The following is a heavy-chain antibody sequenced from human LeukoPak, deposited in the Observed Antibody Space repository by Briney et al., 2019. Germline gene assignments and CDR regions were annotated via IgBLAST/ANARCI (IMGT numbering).Heavy chain of an antibody. CDR1: GFTFDDYA. CDR3: AKDRAYYYYYGMDV. Sequence: GRSMRLSCAASGFTFDDYAMYWVRQAPGKGLEWVSGISWNSGSIGYADSVKGRFTISRDNAKNSLYLQMNSLRAEDTALYYCAKDRAYYYYYGMDVWGQGTTVTVSS. V-gene: IGHV3-9*01. J-gene: IGHJ6*02. CDR2: ISWNSGSI.